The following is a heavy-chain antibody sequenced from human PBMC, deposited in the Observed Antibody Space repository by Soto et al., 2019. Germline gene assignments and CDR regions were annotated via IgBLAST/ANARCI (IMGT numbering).Heavy chain of an antibody. CDR3: ARDPSTGSADY. V-gene: IGHV3-23*01. Sequence: GGSLRLSCAASGFTFDDFALNWVRQAPGKGLEWVSTISSDGDNTHYADSVKGRLTISRDNSRRMLYLQMNSLKVDDTAVYYCARDPSTGSADYWGQGTVVTVPQ. CDR2: ISSDGDNT. CDR1: GFTFDDFA. D-gene: IGHD3-9*01. J-gene: IGHJ4*02.